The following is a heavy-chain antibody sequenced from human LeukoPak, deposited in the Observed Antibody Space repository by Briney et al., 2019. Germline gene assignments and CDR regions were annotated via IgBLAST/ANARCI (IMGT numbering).Heavy chain of an antibody. V-gene: IGHV1-2*02. CDR1: GYTFTGYY. D-gene: IGHD3-9*01. Sequence: ASVKVSCKASGYTFTGYYMHWVRQAPGQGLEWMGWINPNSGGTNYAQKFQGRVTMTRDTSISTAYMEVSRLRSDDTAVYYCARDGHYDILTGYYQIDAFDIWGQGTMVTVSS. CDR2: INPNSGGT. J-gene: IGHJ3*02. CDR3: ARDGHYDILTGYYQIDAFDI.